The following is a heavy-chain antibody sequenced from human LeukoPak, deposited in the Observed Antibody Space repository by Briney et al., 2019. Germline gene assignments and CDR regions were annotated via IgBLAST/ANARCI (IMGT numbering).Heavy chain of an antibody. Sequence: ASVKASCKASGYTFTSYYMHWVRQAPGQGLEWMGIINPSGGSTSYAQKFQGRVAMTRDTSTSTVYMELSSLRSEDTAVYYCARNSLPNYDILTGYLQPADYWGQGTLVTVSS. J-gene: IGHJ4*02. CDR1: GYTFTSYY. CDR2: INPSGGST. CDR3: ARNSLPNYDILTGYLQPADY. V-gene: IGHV1-46*01. D-gene: IGHD3-9*01.